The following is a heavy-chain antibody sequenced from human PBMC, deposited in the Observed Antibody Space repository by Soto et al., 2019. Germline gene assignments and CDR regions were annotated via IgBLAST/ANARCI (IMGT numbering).Heavy chain of an antibody. Sequence: PGESLKISCKGSGYSFGYYWIGWVRQMPGKGLEWMGIIYPGDSDTKYSPSFQGQVTISADKSISTAYLQWSSLKASDTAMNYCARGADSSTWFTWWFDPWGQGTLVTVSS. CDR1: GYSFGYYW. CDR3: ARGADSSTWFTWWFDP. D-gene: IGHD6-13*01. J-gene: IGHJ5*02. CDR2: IYPGDSDT. V-gene: IGHV5-51*01.